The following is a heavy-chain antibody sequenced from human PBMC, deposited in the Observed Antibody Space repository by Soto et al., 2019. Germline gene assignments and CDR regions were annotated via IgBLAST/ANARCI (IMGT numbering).Heavy chain of an antibody. D-gene: IGHD2-2*01. CDR1: GYTFTSYD. CDR2: MNPNSGNT. Sequence: ASVKVSCKASGYTFTSYDINWVRQATGQGLEWMGWMNPNSGNTGYAQKFQGRVTMTRNTSISTAYMELSSLRSEDTAVYYCARGPEEPAAMFGGDYYMDVWGKGTTVTVSS. J-gene: IGHJ6*03. V-gene: IGHV1-8*01. CDR3: ARGPEEPAAMFGGDYYMDV.